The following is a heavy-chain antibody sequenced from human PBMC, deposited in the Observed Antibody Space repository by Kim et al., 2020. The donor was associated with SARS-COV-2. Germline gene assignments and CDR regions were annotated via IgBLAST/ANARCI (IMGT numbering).Heavy chain of an antibody. D-gene: IGHD1-26*01. CDR3: TRVIVGASVPWFDP. J-gene: IGHJ5*02. CDR2: MNPNSGSA. Sequence: ASVKVSCKASGYTFTSYGINWVRQAAGQGLEWMGWMNPNSGSAGYAQKFQGRVTMTRDTSISTAYMELSSLSSEDTAVYYCTRVIVGASVPWFDPWGQGTLVTVTS. V-gene: IGHV1-8*01. CDR1: GYTFTSYG.